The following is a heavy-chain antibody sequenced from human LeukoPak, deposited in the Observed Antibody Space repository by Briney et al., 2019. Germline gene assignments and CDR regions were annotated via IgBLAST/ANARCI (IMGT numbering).Heavy chain of an antibody. CDR3: ASDSFYDSGGYFYY. V-gene: IGHV4-34*01. Sequence: PSETLSLTCAVYGGSFSGYYWSWIRQPPGKGLEWIGEINHSGSTDYNPSLKSRVTLSVDTSNNQFSLKLISVTAADTAVYYCASDSFYDSGGYFYYWGQGTLVTVSS. D-gene: IGHD3-22*01. CDR2: INHSGST. J-gene: IGHJ4*02. CDR1: GGSFSGYY.